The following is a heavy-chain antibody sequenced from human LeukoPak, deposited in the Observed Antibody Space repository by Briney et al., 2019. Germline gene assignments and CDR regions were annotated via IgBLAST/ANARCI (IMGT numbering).Heavy chain of an antibody. CDR3: ARESGSYRNPDAIDI. CDR2: IIPIFGTA. V-gene: IGHV1-69*13. D-gene: IGHD1-26*01. CDR1: GGTFSSYA. J-gene: IGHJ3*02. Sequence: SVKVSCKASGGTFSSYAISWVRQAPGQGLEWMGGIIPIFGTANYAQKFQGRVTITADESTSTAYMELSSLRSEDTAVYYCARESGSYRNPDAIDIWGQGTMVTVSS.